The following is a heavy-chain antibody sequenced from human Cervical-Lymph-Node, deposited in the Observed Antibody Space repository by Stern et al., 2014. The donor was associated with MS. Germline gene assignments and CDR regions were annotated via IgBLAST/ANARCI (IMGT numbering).Heavy chain of an antibody. D-gene: IGHD4-23*01. CDR2: ISSGGSYI. Sequence: EGQLVESGGGLVKPGGSLGLSCAASGFTFSSYSMNWIRQAPGKGLEWVASISSGGSYIYYADSLKGRFNISRDNAKNSLYLQMNSLRAEDTAVYYCARGRGGNYRYYFDYRGQGTLVTVSS. J-gene: IGHJ4*02. V-gene: IGHV3-21*01. CDR3: ARGRGGNYRYYFDY. CDR1: GFTFSSYS.